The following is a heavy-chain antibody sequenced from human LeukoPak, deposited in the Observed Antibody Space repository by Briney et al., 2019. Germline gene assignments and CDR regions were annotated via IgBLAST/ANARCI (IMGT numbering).Heavy chain of an antibody. D-gene: IGHD2-2*01. CDR1: GFTFSSYA. CDR3: AKEKSGYCSSTSCSAFDY. Sequence: GGSLRLSCAASGFTFSSYAMSWVRQAPGKGLEWVAFIRYDGSNKYYADSVKGRFTISRDNSKNTLYLQMNSLRAEDTAVYYCAKEKSGYCSSTSCSAFDYWGQGTLVTVSS. J-gene: IGHJ4*02. CDR2: IRYDGSNK. V-gene: IGHV3-30*02.